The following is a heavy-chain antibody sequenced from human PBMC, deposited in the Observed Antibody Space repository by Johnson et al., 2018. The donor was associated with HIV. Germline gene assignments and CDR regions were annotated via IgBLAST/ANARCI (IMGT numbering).Heavy chain of an antibody. CDR2: INCNGGST. CDR3: AKDVEYYDAKYAFDI. CDR1: GFTVSSYW. J-gene: IGHJ3*02. D-gene: IGHD3-22*01. V-gene: IGHV3-20*04. Sequence: EVQLVESGGGVVQRGGSLRVSCAASGFTVSSYWMHWVRQAPGKGLEWVSGINCNGGSTGYADSVKGLFTISRDNAKNSLYLQMNSLRAEDTALYYCAKDVEYYDAKYAFDIWGQGTMVTVSS.